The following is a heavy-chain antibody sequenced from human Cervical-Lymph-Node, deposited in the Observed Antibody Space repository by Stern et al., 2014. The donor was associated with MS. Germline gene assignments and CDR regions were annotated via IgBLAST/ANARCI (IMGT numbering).Heavy chain of an antibody. Sequence: QVQLVQSGAEVRKPGSSVTVSCKASGGSFITHAFSWVRQAPGHGLEWMGGIIPLFGSAHYAQKFQGRLTLIADKTTNTAYMELSSLRTEDTAVYYCATDGEMTTIGLQYWGQGTLVAVSS. CDR3: ATDGEMTTIGLQY. V-gene: IGHV1-69*06. J-gene: IGHJ4*02. D-gene: IGHD5-24*01. CDR2: IIPLFGSA. CDR1: GGSFITHA.